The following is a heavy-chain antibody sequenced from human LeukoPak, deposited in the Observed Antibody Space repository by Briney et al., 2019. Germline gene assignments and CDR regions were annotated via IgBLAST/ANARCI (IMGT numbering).Heavy chain of an antibody. Sequence: SETLSLTCTVSGGSISSYYWSWIRQPPGKGLESIGYISYSGSTNYNPSLKSRVTISVDTSKNQFSLKLSSVTAADTAVYYCARLGCSGGSCYQDYWGQGTLVTVSS. V-gene: IGHV4-59*01. CDR3: ARLGCSGGSCYQDY. D-gene: IGHD2-15*01. CDR1: GGSISSYY. J-gene: IGHJ4*02. CDR2: ISYSGST.